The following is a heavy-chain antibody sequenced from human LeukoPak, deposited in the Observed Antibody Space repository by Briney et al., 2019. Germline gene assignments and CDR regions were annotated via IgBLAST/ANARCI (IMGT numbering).Heavy chain of an antibody. CDR3: ATGKLRYFHWCAY. CDR1: GYTFTSYA. D-gene: IGHD3-9*01. Sequence: ASVKVSFKGSGYTFTSYAMHWVRQAPGQRREWMGWINACNGNTKNSQKFQGRVTSTRDTYSSTAYMELSSLRSEDTAVYYCATGKLRYFHWCAYWGQGTLLTVSS. V-gene: IGHV1-3*01. CDR2: INACNGNT. J-gene: IGHJ4*02.